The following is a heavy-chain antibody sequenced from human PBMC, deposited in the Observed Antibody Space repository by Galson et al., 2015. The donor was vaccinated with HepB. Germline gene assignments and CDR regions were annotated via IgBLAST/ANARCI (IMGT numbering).Heavy chain of an antibody. D-gene: IGHD3-10*01. V-gene: IGHV3-23*01. CDR2: ITGSGATT. CDR1: GFTFNTHA. J-gene: IGHJ2*01. Sequence: SLRLSCAASGFTFNTHAMSWVRQAPGKGLEWVSAITGSGATTYFTDSVKGRFTISRDNSKSSLFLQMSSLRAEDTAVYYCAKHYGNPSGSFDVWGRGTLVTVSS. CDR3: AKHYGNPSGSFDV.